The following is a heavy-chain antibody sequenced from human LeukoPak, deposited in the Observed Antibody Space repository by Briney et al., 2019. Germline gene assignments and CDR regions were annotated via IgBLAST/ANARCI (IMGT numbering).Heavy chain of an antibody. Sequence: ASVKVSCKASGYSFSSYDINWVRQATGQGLEWMGWMNPNSGNTGYAQKFQGRVTITRNTSISTAYMELCSLRSEDTAVYYCARGGDYGDFDYWGQGTLVTVSS. CDR2: MNPNSGNT. D-gene: IGHD4-17*01. J-gene: IGHJ4*02. CDR3: ARGGDYGDFDY. V-gene: IGHV1-8*03. CDR1: GYSFSSYD.